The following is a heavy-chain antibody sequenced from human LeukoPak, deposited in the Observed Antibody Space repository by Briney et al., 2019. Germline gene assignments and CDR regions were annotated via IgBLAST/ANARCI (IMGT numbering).Heavy chain of an antibody. J-gene: IGHJ4*02. Sequence: GASVKVSCKASGYTFTYYGITWVRQAPGQGLEWMGWISAHDGTRNYALKHEDRVTMTTDTSTSTAYMELRGLRSDDTAVYYCARADSGTYSINYWGQGTLVTVFS. V-gene: IGHV1-18*01. CDR3: ARADSGTYSINY. CDR2: ISAHDGTR. D-gene: IGHD1-26*01. CDR1: GYTFTYYG.